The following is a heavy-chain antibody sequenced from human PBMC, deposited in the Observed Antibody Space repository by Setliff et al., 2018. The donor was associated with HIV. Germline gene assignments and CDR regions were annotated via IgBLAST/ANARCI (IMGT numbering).Heavy chain of an antibody. CDR2: IYYTGST. Sequence: SETLSLTCIVSGGSISSGGYYWTWIRQYPGKGLEWIGYIYYTGSTYYNPSLKSRLTMSVDASKNQFSLTLKSVTAADAAVYYCARGFCSGGFCHPNFYHYMDVWGKGTTVTVSS. CDR3: ARGFCSGGFCHPNFYHYMDV. J-gene: IGHJ6*03. V-gene: IGHV4-31*03. D-gene: IGHD2-15*01. CDR1: GGSISSGGYY.